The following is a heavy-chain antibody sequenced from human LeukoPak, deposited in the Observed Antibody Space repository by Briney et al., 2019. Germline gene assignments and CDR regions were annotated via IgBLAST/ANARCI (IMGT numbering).Heavy chain of an antibody. J-gene: IGHJ3*02. Sequence: GASVEVSCKASGYTFTGYYMHWVRQAPGQGLEWMGWINPNSGGTNYAQKFQGWVTMTRDTSISTAYMELSRLRSDDTAVYYCARVRDGYNSDAFDIWGQGTMVTVSS. CDR1: GYTFTGYY. D-gene: IGHD5-24*01. V-gene: IGHV1-2*04. CDR2: INPNSGGT. CDR3: ARVRDGYNSDAFDI.